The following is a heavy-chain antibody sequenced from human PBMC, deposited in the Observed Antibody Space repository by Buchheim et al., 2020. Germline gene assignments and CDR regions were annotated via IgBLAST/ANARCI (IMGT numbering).Heavy chain of an antibody. Sequence: EVQLVQSGAGVKKPGESLKISCEGSGYTFTTYWIGWLRQMPGKGLELLGIIYPGDSDTRYTPSFQGQVTISADQSINTAYLQWSRLQASDTATYYCARRLTIFGVHSNALDLWGQGT. V-gene: IGHV5-51*01. CDR2: IYPGDSDT. J-gene: IGHJ3*01. D-gene: IGHD3-3*01. CDR1: GYTFTTYW. CDR3: ARRLTIFGVHSNALDL.